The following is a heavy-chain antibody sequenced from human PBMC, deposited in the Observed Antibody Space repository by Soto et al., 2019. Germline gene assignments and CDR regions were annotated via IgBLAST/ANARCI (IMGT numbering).Heavy chain of an antibody. J-gene: IGHJ6*02. CDR3: ARGRDEAAAGPKPYDYYYGMDV. CDR2: INHSGST. CDR1: GGSFSGYY. V-gene: IGHV4-34*01. D-gene: IGHD6-13*01. Sequence: QVQLQQWGAGLLKPSETLSLTCAVYGGSFSGYYWSWIRQPPGKGLEWIGEINHSGSTNYNPSLKSRVTISVDTSKNQFSLKLSSVTAADTAVYYCARGRDEAAAGPKPYDYYYGMDVWGQGTTVTVSS.